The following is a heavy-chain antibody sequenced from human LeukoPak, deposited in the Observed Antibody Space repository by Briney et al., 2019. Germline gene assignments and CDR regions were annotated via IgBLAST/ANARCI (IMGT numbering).Heavy chain of an antibody. Sequence: SETLSLTCTVSGGSISGFFWSWIRQPPGKGLEWIASVHYSGDTKYNPSLKSGGSLSFDTSKQQCSLRLSSVTAADTAVYYCARDLELERNRWNYFESWGQGTLVTVSS. V-gene: IGHV4-59*01. D-gene: IGHD1-1*01. CDR2: VHYSGDT. CDR3: ARDLELERNRWNYFES. J-gene: IGHJ4*02. CDR1: GGSISGFF.